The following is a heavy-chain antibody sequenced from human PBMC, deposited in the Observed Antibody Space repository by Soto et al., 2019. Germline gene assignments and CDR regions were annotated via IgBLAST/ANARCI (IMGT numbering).Heavy chain of an antibody. Sequence: PGGSLRLSCAASGFTFSSYGMHWVRQAPGKGLEWVAVIWYDGSNKYYADSVKGRFTISRDNSKNTLYLQMNSLRAEDTAVYYSARDLPSIKAAAGFWFDPWGQGTLVTVSS. D-gene: IGHD6-13*01. CDR3: ARDLPSIKAAAGFWFDP. J-gene: IGHJ5*02. CDR2: IWYDGSNK. CDR1: GFTFSSYG. V-gene: IGHV3-33*01.